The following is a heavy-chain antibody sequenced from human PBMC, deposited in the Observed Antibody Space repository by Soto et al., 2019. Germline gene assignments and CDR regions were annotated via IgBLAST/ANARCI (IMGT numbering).Heavy chain of an antibody. D-gene: IGHD6-19*01. CDR2: VHTSGST. J-gene: IGHJ5*02. Sequence: SKTLSLTCTVSGDSISSYFWSWIRQPAGKGLEWIGRVHTSGSTTYNPSLKSRVTMSVDTSKSQFSLKLTSVTAADTAVYYCAREKAVASTGWPDPWGKVTLVTVSS. CDR3: AREKAVASTGWPDP. CDR1: GDSISSYF. V-gene: IGHV4-4*07.